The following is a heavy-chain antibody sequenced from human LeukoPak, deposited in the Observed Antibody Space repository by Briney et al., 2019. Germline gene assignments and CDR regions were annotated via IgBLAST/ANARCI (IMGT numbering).Heavy chain of an antibody. CDR3: ARFSDQVGAAWSWFDP. CDR2: INHSGST. CDR1: GGSFSGYY. V-gene: IGHV4-34*01. J-gene: IGHJ5*02. D-gene: IGHD1-26*01. Sequence: SETLSLTCAVYGGSFSGYYWSWIRQPPGKGLEWIGEINHSGSTNYNPSLKSRVTISVDTSKNQFSLKLRSVTAADTAVYFCARFSDQVGAAWSWFDPWGQGTLVTVSS.